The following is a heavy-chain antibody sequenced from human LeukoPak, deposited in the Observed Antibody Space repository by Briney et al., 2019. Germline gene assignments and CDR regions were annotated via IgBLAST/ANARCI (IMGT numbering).Heavy chain of an antibody. D-gene: IGHD6-19*01. J-gene: IGHJ4*02. CDR1: GFTFSSYA. CDR3: AKGSQQWLVYFDY. CDR2: ISGSGGST. V-gene: IGHV3-23*01. Sequence: TGGSLRLSCAASGFTFSSYAMSWVRQAPGKGLEWVSAISGSGGSTYYADSVKGRFTISRDNSKNTLYLQMNSLRAEDTAVYYCAKGSQQWLVYFDYWGQGTLVTVSS.